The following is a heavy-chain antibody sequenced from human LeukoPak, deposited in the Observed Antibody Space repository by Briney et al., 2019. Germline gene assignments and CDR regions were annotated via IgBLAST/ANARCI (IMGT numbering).Heavy chain of an antibody. D-gene: IGHD1-26*01. CDR3: TTLGGGSYNVGSNWFDP. J-gene: IGHJ5*02. CDR1: GFSFSNAW. CDR2: IKSKTDGGTT. V-gene: IGHV3-15*01. Sequence: PGGSLRLSCVVSGFSFSNAWMSWVRQAPGKGLEWVGRIKSKTDGGTTDYAAPVKGRFTISRDDSKNTLYLQMNSLKTEDTAVYYCTTLGGGSYNVGSNWFDPWGQGTLVTVSS.